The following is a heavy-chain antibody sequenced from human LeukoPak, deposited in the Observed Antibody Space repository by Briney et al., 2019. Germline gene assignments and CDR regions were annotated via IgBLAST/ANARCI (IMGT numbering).Heavy chain of an antibody. J-gene: IGHJ6*02. V-gene: IGHV1-8*01. Sequence: ASVKVSCKASGYTFTSYDINWVRQATGQGLEWMGWMNPNSGNTGYAQKFQGRVTMTRNTSISTAYMELSSLRSEDTAVYYCARGASSSSWNYHYGVDVWGQGTTVTVSS. CDR1: GYTFTSYD. CDR3: ARGASSSSWNYHYGVDV. D-gene: IGHD6-13*01. CDR2: MNPNSGNT.